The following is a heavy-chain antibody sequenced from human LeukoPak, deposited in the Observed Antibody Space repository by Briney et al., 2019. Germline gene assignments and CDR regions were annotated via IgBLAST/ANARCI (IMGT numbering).Heavy chain of an antibody. D-gene: IGHD6-19*01. J-gene: IGHJ4*02. V-gene: IGHV3-9*01. CDR3: AKATGYSSGWPLGY. CDR2: ISWNSGSI. Sequence: GRSLRLSCAASGFTFDDYAMHWVRQAPGKGLKWVSGISWNSGSIGYADSVKGRFTISRDNAKNSLYLQMNSLRAEDTALYYCAKATGYSSGWPLGYWGQGTLVTVSS. CDR1: GFTFDDYA.